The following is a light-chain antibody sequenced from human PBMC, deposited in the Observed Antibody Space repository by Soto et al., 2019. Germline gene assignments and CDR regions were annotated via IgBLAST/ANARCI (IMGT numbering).Light chain of an antibody. J-gene: IGLJ3*02. CDR1: PGAVTSGHY. CDR3: LLSYRGTWV. Sequence: QAVVAQEPSLTVSPGGTVTLTCGSSPGAVTSGHYPHWLQQKPGQAPMTLIYDTFKKHSWTPARFSGSLVGGKAALTLSGAQSEDEAEYFCLLSYRGTWVFGGGTQLTLL. V-gene: IGLV7-46*01. CDR2: DTF.